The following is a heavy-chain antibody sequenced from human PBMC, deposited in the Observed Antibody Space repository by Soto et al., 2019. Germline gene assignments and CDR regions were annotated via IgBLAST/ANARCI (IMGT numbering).Heavy chain of an antibody. CDR3: ARARCSSGQCYYFDY. CDR2: ISRSGDRT. CDR1: GFTFSSYN. Sequence: VQLVESGEGLVQPGGSRRLSCAASGFTFSSYNIHWIRQAPGKGLEFVSAISRSGDRTYYADSVKGRFTITRDNSKNTVWLQMGSLRAEDMAVYYCARARCSSGQCYYFDYWGRGALVSVSS. D-gene: IGHD2-15*01. J-gene: IGHJ4*02. V-gene: IGHV3-64*02.